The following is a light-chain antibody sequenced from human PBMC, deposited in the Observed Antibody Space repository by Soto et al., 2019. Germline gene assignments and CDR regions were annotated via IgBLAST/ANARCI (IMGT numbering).Light chain of an antibody. Sequence: DIQMTQPPSSLSASVEDRVTITCRASQGISNYLAWYQQKPGKVPKLLIYAASTLQSGVPSRFSGSGSGTDFTLTIRSLQPEDVANYYCQKYNRAPWTFGQGTKVEIK. J-gene: IGKJ1*01. CDR2: AAS. CDR3: QKYNRAPWT. V-gene: IGKV1-27*01. CDR1: QGISNY.